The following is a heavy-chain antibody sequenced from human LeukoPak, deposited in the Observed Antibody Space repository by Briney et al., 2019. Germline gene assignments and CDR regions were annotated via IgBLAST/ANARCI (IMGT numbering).Heavy chain of an antibody. V-gene: IGHV3-21*01. J-gene: IGHJ3*02. D-gene: IGHD1-26*01. CDR1: GFTFSSYS. CDR2: ISSSSSYI. Sequence: KPGGSLRLSCAASGFTFSSYSMNWVRQAPGKGLEWVSSISSSSSYIYYADSVKRRFTISRDNAKNSLYLQMNSLRAEDTAVYYCARLGGATGRRNAFDIWGQGTMVTVSS. CDR3: ARLGGATGRRNAFDI.